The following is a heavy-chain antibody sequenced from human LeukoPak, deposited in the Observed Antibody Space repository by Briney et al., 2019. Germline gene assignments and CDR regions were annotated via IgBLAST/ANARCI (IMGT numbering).Heavy chain of an antibody. CDR1: GFTFSSYE. D-gene: IGHD1-26*01. V-gene: IGHV3-48*03. J-gene: IGHJ4*02. CDR3: ARSLSGSFNPTNFDY. CDR2: ISNSGSPI. Sequence: GGSLRLSCAASGFTFSSYEMNWVRQAPGKGLEWVSYISNSGSPIYYAVSVKGRFTISRDNAKNSLYLQMNSLRAEDTAVYYCARSLSGSFNPTNFDYWGQGTLVTVSS.